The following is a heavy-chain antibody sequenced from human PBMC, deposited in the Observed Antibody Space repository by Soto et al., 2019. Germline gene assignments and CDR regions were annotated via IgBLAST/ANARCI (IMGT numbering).Heavy chain of an antibody. CDR2: IYYSGST. CDR1: GGSISGYY. V-gene: IGHV4-59*08. CDR3: GRLGTTVANDY. Sequence: SETLSLTCTVSGGSISGYYWSWIRQPPGKGLEWIAYIYYSGSTNYNPSLKSRVTISIDTSKNQFSLKLSSVTAADPAVYYCGRLGTTVANDYGGKGTLFPVPS. J-gene: IGHJ4*02. D-gene: IGHD4-17*01.